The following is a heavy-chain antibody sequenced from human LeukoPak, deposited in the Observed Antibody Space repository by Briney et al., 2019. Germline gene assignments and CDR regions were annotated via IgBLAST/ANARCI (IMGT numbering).Heavy chain of an antibody. D-gene: IGHD3-9*01. CDR3: AKGYYDILTGYNDASDI. J-gene: IGHJ3*02. CDR2: IDQYGRAK. CDR1: GFTFSNYW. Sequence: GGSLRLSCAASGFTFSNYWMSWVRQAPGKGLEWVASIDQYGRAKYYVDSVKGRFTISRDNAKNSLYLQMNSLRAEDTAVYYCAKGYYDILTGYNDASDIWGQGTMVTVSS. V-gene: IGHV3-7*01.